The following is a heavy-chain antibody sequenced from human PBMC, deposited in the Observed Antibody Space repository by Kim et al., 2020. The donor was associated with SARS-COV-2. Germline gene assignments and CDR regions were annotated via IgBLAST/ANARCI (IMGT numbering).Heavy chain of an antibody. D-gene: IGHD3-22*01. CDR3: ARVRVEKSGYRDIDQ. Sequence: GGSLRLSCVVSGFTLSSHWMSWVRQAPGKGLEWVANIKQDGTEKNYVDSVKGRFTISRDNAKNSLYLQMNSLRADDTAVYYCARVRVEKSGYRDIDQWGRGTLVTVSS. J-gene: IGHJ4*02. CDR2: IKQDGTEK. V-gene: IGHV3-7*01. CDR1: GFTLSSHW.